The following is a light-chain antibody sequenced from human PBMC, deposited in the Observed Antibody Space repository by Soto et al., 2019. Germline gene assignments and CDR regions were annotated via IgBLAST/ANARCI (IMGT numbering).Light chain of an antibody. J-gene: IGKJ2*01. V-gene: IGKV3-15*01. CDR2: GAS. Sequence: EIVMTQSPATLSVSPGERATLSCMASQSVSSNLAWYQQKPAQAPRLLIYGASTRATGIPARFSRSGSGTEFSLTISTLQSEDFAVYYFQQYNNRPLYTFGQGNKLENK. CDR3: QQYNNRPLYT. CDR1: QSVSSN.